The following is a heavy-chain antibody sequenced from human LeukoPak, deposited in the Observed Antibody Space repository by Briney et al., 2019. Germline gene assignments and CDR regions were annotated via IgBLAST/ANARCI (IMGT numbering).Heavy chain of an antibody. J-gene: IGHJ3*02. Sequence: SETLSLTCTVSGGSISSYYWSWIRQPPGKGLEWIGSIYYSGSTYYNPSLKSRVTISVDTSKNQVYLKLTSVTAADTAVYFCAKFYFDSSGYYDVFDIWGQGTMVTVSS. CDR3: AKFYFDSSGYYDVFDI. D-gene: IGHD3-22*01. V-gene: IGHV4-39*07. CDR2: IYYSGST. CDR1: GGSISSYY.